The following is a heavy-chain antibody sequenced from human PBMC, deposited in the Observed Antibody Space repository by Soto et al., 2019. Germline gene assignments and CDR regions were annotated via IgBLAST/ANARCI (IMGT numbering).Heavy chain of an antibody. V-gene: IGHV3-23*01. J-gene: IGHJ4*02. CDR3: AKGERAAMIVVVIYYFDY. Sequence: EVQLLESGGGLVQPGGSLRLSCAASGFTFSSYAMSWVRQAPGKGLEWVSAISGSGGSTYYADSVKGRFTISRDNSKNTLYLKMNSLRAEDTAVYYCAKGERAAMIVVVIYYFDYWGQGTLVTVSS. CDR1: GFTFSSYA. CDR2: ISGSGGST. D-gene: IGHD3-22*01.